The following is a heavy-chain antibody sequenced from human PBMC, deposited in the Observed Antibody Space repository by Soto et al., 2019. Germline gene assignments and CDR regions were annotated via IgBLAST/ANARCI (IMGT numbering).Heavy chain of an antibody. CDR1: GFTFSTYG. V-gene: IGHV3-33*01. Sequence: QVQLVESGGGVVQPGRSLRVSCAASGFTFSTYGMHWVRQAPGKGLEWVAVIWYDGGNKYYADSVKGRFTISRDNSKNTLYLQMNSLRDEDTAVYYCARIDCTGDSCKPYYCYGLDVWCQGTTVIVSS. D-gene: IGHD2-15*01. CDR2: IWYDGGNK. J-gene: IGHJ6*02. CDR3: ARIDCTGDSCKPYYCYGLDV.